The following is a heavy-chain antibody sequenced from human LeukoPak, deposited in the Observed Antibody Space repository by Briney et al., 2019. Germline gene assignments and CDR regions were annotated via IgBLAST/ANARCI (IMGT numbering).Heavy chain of an antibody. CDR3: ARGGPGGDFDY. CDR2: IYHSGST. CDR1: GYSISSGYY. D-gene: IGHD4-23*01. V-gene: IGHV4-38-2*02. J-gene: IGHJ4*02. Sequence: SETLSFTCTVSGYSISSGYYWGWIRQPPGKGLEWIGSIYHSGSTYYNPSLKSRVTISVDTSKDQFSLKLSSVTAADTAVYYCARGGPGGDFDYWGQGTLVTVSS.